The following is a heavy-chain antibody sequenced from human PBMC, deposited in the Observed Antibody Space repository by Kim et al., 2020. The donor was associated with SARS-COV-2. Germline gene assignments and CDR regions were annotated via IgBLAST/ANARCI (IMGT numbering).Heavy chain of an antibody. CDR2: ISGSGGST. D-gene: IGHD2-2*01. Sequence: GGSLRLSCAASGFTFSSYAMSWVRQAPGKGLEWVSAISGSGGSTYYADSVKGRFTISRDNSKNTLYLQMNSLRAEDTAVYYCAKPYCSSTSCYLYYYYGMDVWGQGTTVTVSS. V-gene: IGHV3-23*01. J-gene: IGHJ6*02. CDR3: AKPYCSSTSCYLYYYYGMDV. CDR1: GFTFSSYA.